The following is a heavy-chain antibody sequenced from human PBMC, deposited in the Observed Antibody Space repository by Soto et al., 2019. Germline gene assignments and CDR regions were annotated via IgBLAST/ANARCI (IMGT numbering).Heavy chain of an antibody. D-gene: IGHD4-17*01. CDR2: IRSKAYGGTT. CDR1: GFTFGDYA. V-gene: IGHV3-49*03. CDR3: TRDSCTTVINGGYYYGMDV. J-gene: IGHJ6*02. Sequence: PGGSLRLSCTDFGFTFGDYAMRWFRQAPGKGLEWVGFIRSKAYGGTTEYAASVKGRFTISRDDSKSIAYLQMKRLKTEDTAVYYCTRDSCTTVINGGYYYGMDVWGQGTTVTVSS.